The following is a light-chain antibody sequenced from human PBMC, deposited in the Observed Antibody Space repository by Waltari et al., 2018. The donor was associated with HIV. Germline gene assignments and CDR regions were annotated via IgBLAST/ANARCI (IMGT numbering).Light chain of an antibody. J-gene: IGKJ4*01. Sequence: IVMTQSPDSLAVSLGERATIKCKSSQTILYNSNNQNYLAWYQQRPGQPPKLLIYWASTRESGVPDRFSGSGSGTDFTLTISSLQAEDGAVYYCQQYYKTPLTFGGGTKVQIK. CDR2: WAS. V-gene: IGKV4-1*01. CDR3: QQYYKTPLT. CDR1: QTILYNSNNQNY.